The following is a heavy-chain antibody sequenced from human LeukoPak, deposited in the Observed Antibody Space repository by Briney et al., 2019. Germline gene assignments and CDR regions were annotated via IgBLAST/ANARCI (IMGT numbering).Heavy chain of an antibody. CDR1: GFTFSSYS. CDR3: ARDPPIDYYDSNDQVGDAKIFDY. V-gene: IGHV3-21*01. D-gene: IGHD3-22*01. J-gene: IGHJ4*02. Sequence: GSLRLSCAASGFTFSSYSMNWVRQAPGKGLEWVSSISSSSSYIYYADSVKGRFTISRDNAKNSLYLQMNSLRAEDTAVYYCARDPPIDYYDSNDQVGDAKIFDYWGQGTLVTVSS. CDR2: ISSSSSYI.